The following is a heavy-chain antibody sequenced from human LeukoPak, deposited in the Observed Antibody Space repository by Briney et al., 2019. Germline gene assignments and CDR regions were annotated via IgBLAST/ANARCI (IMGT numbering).Heavy chain of an antibody. V-gene: IGHV4-38-2*02. Sequence: PSETLSLTCTVSGGSISSGYYWGWIRQPPGKGLEWIGSIYHSGSTYYNPSLKSRVTISVDTSKDQFSLKLSSVTAADTAFYYCARDDYVWGSSRSFDYWGQGTLVTVSS. CDR1: GGSISSGYY. CDR2: IYHSGST. CDR3: ARDDYVWGSSRSFDY. J-gene: IGHJ4*02. D-gene: IGHD3-16*02.